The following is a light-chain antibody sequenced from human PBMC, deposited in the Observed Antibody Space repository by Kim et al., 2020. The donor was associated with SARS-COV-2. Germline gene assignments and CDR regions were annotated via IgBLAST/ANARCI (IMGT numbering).Light chain of an antibody. J-gene: IGKJ2*03. CDR3: QQYGSSPFMYS. Sequence: EIVLTQSPGTLSLSPGERATLSCRASQSVSSSYLAWYQQKPGQAPRLLIYGASSRATGIPDRFSGSGSGTDFTLTISRLEPEDFAVYYCQQYGSSPFMYSFGQETKLEI. CDR1: QSVSSSY. V-gene: IGKV3-20*01. CDR2: GAS.